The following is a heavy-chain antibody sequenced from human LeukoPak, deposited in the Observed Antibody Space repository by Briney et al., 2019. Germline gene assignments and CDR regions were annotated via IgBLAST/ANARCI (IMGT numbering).Heavy chain of an antibody. Sequence: PSETLSLTCTVSGGSISSSSYYWGWIRQPPGKGLEWIGSIYYSGSTYYNPSLKSRATISVDTSKNQFSLKLSSVTAADTAVYYCASDPNYYYGSGSYSFDYWGQGTLVTVSS. D-gene: IGHD3-10*01. CDR1: GGSISSSSYY. J-gene: IGHJ4*02. CDR2: IYYSGST. CDR3: ASDPNYYYGSGSYSFDY. V-gene: IGHV4-39*01.